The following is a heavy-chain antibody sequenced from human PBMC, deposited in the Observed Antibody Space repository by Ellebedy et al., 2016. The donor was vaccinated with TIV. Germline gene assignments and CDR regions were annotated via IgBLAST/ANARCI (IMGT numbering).Heavy chain of an antibody. CDR3: ARELYSSGYYYYYGMDV. CDR1: GYTFTSYG. Sequence: ASVKVSXXASGYTFTSYGISWVRQAPGQGLEWMGWISAYNGNTNYAQKLQGRVTMTTDTSTSTAYMELRSLRSDDTAVYYCARELYSSGYYYYYGMDVWGQGTTVTVSS. CDR2: ISAYNGNT. V-gene: IGHV1-18*01. J-gene: IGHJ6*02. D-gene: IGHD3-22*01.